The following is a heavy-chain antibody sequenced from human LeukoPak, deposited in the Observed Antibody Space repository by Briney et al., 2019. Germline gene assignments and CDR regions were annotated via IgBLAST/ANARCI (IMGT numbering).Heavy chain of an antibody. Sequence: GGSLRLSCAAPGLITDDYAIHWGRQAPGKGLEWVSLISGDGGSTFYADSVRGRFTISRDNSKNSLSLQMSSLRSEDTALYFCVRESERSGWFDHWGQGTLSPSPQ. V-gene: IGHV3-43*02. CDR2: ISGDGGST. J-gene: IGHJ5*02. D-gene: IGHD1-26*01. CDR3: VRESERSGWFDH. CDR1: GLITDDYA.